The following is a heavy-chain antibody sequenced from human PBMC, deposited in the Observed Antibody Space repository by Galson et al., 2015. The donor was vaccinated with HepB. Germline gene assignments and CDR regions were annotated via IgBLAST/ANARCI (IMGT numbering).Heavy chain of an antibody. J-gene: IGHJ4*02. Sequence: PALVKPTQTLTLTCTFSGFSLTTVGMSVNWIRQPPGKALEWLARIDWDDDKYYNTSLKTRLTISKDTSKSQVVLTMANMDPVDTATYFCARIRSSDYSAYSHFDSWGQGVLVTVSS. CDR3: ARIRSSDYSAYSHFDS. CDR1: GFSLTTVGMS. CDR2: IDWDDDK. D-gene: IGHD3-22*01. V-gene: IGHV2-70*11.